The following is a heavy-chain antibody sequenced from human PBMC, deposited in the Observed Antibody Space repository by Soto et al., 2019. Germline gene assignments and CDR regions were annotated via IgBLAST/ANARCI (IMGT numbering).Heavy chain of an antibody. V-gene: IGHV3-23*01. D-gene: IGHD6-19*01. CDR1: GFTFSIYD. CDR2: IGSSGGDT. CDR3: ARPYSSGWYGDLDY. J-gene: IGHJ4*02. Sequence: GGSLRLSCAVSGFTFSIYDMSWVRQAPGKGLEWVSAIGSSGGDTYYADSAKGRFTISRDNSKNTMYLQMNSLRVEDTAVYYCARPYSSGWYGDLDYWGQGTLVTVSS.